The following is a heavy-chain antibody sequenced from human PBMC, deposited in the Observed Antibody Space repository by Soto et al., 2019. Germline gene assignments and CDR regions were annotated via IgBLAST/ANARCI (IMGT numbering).Heavy chain of an antibody. V-gene: IGHV1-69*13. CDR1: GGTFRSYA. Sequence: AAVKVSCQASGGTFRSYAISWVRQAPGQGLEWMGGIIPIFGTANYAQKFQGRVTITADESTSTAYMELSSLRSEDTAVYYCASNYYDSSAYHNAFDIWGQGTMVTV. J-gene: IGHJ3*02. D-gene: IGHD3-22*01. CDR3: ASNYYDSSAYHNAFDI. CDR2: IIPIFGTA.